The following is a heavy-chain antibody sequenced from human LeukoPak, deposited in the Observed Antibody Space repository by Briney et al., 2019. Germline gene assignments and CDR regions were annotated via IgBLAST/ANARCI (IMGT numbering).Heavy chain of an antibody. J-gene: IGHJ6*03. V-gene: IGHV1-8*03. D-gene: IGHD6-13*01. CDR3: ARGRQQLADYYYYMDV. CDR1: GYTFTSYD. Sequence: ASVKVSCKASGYTFTSYDINWVRQATGQGLEWMGWMNPNSGNTGYAQKFQGRVTITRNTSISTAYMELSSLRSEDTAVYYCARGRQQLADYYYYMDVWGKGTTVTVSS. CDR2: MNPNSGNT.